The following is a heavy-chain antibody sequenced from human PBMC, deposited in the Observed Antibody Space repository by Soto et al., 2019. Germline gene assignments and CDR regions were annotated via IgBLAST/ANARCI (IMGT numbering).Heavy chain of an antibody. CDR1: GFTFDDYG. J-gene: IGHJ6*04. V-gene: IGHV3-20*04. CDR2: VNWNGGST. Sequence: GGSLRLSCAASGFTFDDYGMSWARQAPGKGLEWVSGVNWNGGSTGYADSVKGRFTISRDNAKNSLYLQMNSLRAEDTVVYYFARAGVCISTSCNYYYYGMDVWGKGPTVTASS. CDR3: ARAGVCISTSCNYYYYGMDV. D-gene: IGHD2-2*01.